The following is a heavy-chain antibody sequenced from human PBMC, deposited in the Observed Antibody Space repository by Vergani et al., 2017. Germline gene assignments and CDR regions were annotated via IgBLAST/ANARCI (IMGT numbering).Heavy chain of an antibody. D-gene: IGHD1-7*01. CDR2: IYWNDDQ. J-gene: IGHJ6*03. CDR3: VYRKTECGTTGCFYPFDYYYYMDV. CDR1: GFSLNTRGVS. Sequence: QITLKESGPTLVKPTQTLTLTCTFSGFSLNTRGVSVAWIRQPPGKALDWLALIYWNDDQHYSPSLNNRVTITKDTSNNQVVLTMTNMDYVDTGTYYCVYRKTECGTTGCFYPFDYYYYMDVWGKGTTVNVSS. V-gene: IGHV2-5*04.